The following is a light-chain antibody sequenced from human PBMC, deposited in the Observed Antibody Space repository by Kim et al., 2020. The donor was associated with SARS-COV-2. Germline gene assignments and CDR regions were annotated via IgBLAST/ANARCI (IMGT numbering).Light chain of an antibody. CDR3: QQYGSSPYS. CDR1: QSVSSSY. Sequence: LSPVERATLSCRAIQSVSSSYLAWYQQKPGQAPRLLIYGASSRATGIPDRFSGSGSGTDFTLTISRLEPEDFAVYYCQQYGSSPYSFGQGTKLEI. V-gene: IGKV3-20*01. CDR2: GAS. J-gene: IGKJ2*03.